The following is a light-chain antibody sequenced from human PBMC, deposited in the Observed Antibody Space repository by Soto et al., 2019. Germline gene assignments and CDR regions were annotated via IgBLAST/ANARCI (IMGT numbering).Light chain of an antibody. Sequence: EIVLTQSPGTLSLSPGERATLSCRASQSVSSSYLAWYQQKPGQAPRLVIYATSNRATGIPDRFSGSGSGTDFTLTVSRLEPEDFAVYYCQQFGNSLTFGGGTKVEI. V-gene: IGKV3-20*01. CDR3: QQFGNSLT. J-gene: IGKJ4*01. CDR2: ATS. CDR1: QSVSSSY.